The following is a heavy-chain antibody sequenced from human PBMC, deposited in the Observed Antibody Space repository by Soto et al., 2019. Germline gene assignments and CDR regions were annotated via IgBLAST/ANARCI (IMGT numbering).Heavy chain of an antibody. CDR2: ISSNGGST. J-gene: IGHJ4*02. CDR1: GFTFSSYA. D-gene: IGHD3-16*02. CDR3: VKTLIWGSYRSNFDY. V-gene: IGHV3-64D*06. Sequence: QPGGSLRLSCSASGFTFSSYAMHWVRQAPGKGLEYVSAISSNGGSTYYADSVKGRFTISRDNSKNTLYLQMSSLRAEDTAVYYCVKTLIWGSYRSNFDYWGQGTLVTVSS.